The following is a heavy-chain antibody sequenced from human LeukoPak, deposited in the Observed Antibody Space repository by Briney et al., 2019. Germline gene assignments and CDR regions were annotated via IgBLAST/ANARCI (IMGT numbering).Heavy chain of an antibody. CDR3: ARGRRWLRFRGLGYYYYYMDV. CDR1: GFIFSSYS. V-gene: IGHV3-21*04. CDR2: ISSSTIYL. J-gene: IGHJ6*03. Sequence: MSGGSLRLSCAASGFIFSSYSMNWVRQAPGKGLEWVSSISSSTIYLYYADSVKGRFTISRDNAKNSLYLQMNSLRAEDTAVYYCARGRRWLRFRGLGYYYYYMDVWGKGTTVTISS. D-gene: IGHD5-12*01.